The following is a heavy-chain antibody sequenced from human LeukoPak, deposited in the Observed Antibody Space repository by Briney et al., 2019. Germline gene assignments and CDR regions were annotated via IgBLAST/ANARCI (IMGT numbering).Heavy chain of an antibody. D-gene: IGHD3-22*01. Sequence: ASVKVSCKASGYTFTSYYMHWVRQAPGQGLEWMGIINPSGGSTSYAQKFQGRVTMTRDTSTSTVYMELSSLRSEDTAVYYCARERITMIVVVSQIDYWGQGTLVTVSS. J-gene: IGHJ4*02. CDR1: GYTFTSYY. CDR3: ARERITMIVVVSQIDY. CDR2: INPSGGST. V-gene: IGHV1-46*01.